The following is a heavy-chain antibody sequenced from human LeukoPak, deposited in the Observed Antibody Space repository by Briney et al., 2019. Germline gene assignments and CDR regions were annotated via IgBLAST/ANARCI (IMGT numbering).Heavy chain of an antibody. CDR2: IYYSGTT. CDR3: ARENRGRSTSCYIDY. J-gene: IGHJ4*02. D-gene: IGHD2-2*02. CDR1: GGSINSYY. Sequence: SETLSLTCTVSGGSINSYYWTWIRQPPGKGLEWIGYIYYSGTTNYNPSLKSRLTISVDTSKNQFSLKLSSVTAADTAVYYCARENRGRSTSCYIDYWGQGTLVTVSS. V-gene: IGHV4-59*12.